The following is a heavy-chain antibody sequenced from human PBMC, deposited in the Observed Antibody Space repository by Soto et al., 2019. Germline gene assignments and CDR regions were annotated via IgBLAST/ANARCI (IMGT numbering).Heavy chain of an antibody. CDR3: ARVGDCSSTSCYGTGYYYYYYGMDV. V-gene: IGHV1-69*01. Sequence: QVQLVQSGAEVQKPGSSVKVSCKASGGTFSSYAISWVRQAPGQGLEWMGGIIPIFGTANYAQKFQGRVTITADESTSTAYMELSSLRSEDTAVYYCARVGDCSSTSCYGTGYYYYYYGMDVWGQGTTVTVSS. CDR1: GGTFSSYA. J-gene: IGHJ6*02. D-gene: IGHD2-2*01. CDR2: IIPIFGTA.